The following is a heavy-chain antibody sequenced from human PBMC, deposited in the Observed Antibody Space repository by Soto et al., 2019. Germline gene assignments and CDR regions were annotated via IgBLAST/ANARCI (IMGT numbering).Heavy chain of an antibody. J-gene: IGHJ4*02. Sequence: VASVKVSCKASGYTFTIYYIHWIRQAPGQGLEWMGIINPSDGGATYAQKFQGRVTVTRDTSRSTVYMELSSLTSDDTAVYYCARATMVRGVIPYYWGQGTLVTVSS. CDR3: ARATMVRGVIPYY. V-gene: IGHV1-46*01. D-gene: IGHD3-10*01. CDR2: INPSDGGA. CDR1: GYTFTIYY.